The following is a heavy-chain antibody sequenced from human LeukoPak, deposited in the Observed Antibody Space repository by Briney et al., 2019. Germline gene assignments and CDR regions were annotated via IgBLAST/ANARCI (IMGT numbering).Heavy chain of an antibody. V-gene: IGHV3-33*01. CDR3: VRAPIEGATILDY. CDR1: GFTFSSIG. CDR2: IWYDGSSK. D-gene: IGHD1-26*01. J-gene: IGHJ4*02. Sequence: GGSLRLSCAASGFTFSSIGMHWVRQTPGKGLEWVAGIWYDGSSKYYTDSVQGRFTISRDNDRNTLFLQMNSLRAQDTAVYYCVRAPIEGATILDYWGQGTLVTVSS.